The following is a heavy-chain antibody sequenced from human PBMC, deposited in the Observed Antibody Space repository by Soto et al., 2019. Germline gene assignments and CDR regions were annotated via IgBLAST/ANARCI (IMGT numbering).Heavy chain of an antibody. CDR3: ARALEGATDESLYYFDY. J-gene: IGHJ4*02. Sequence: SWVRQTPGKGLEWVSGINWNGGSTGYADSVKGRFTISRDNAKNSLYLQMNSLRAEDTALYYCARALEGATDESLYYFDYWGQGTLVTVSS. CDR2: INWNGGST. D-gene: IGHD1-26*01. V-gene: IGHV3-20*03.